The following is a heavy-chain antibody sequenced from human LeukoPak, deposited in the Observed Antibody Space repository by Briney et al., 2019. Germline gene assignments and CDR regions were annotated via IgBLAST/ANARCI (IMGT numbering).Heavy chain of an antibody. J-gene: IGHJ6*04. V-gene: IGHV3-53*01. CDR3: AELGITMLRGV. CDR1: GFTVSSNS. CDR2: IYSDNT. Sequence: QSGGSLRLSCTVSGFTVSSNSMSWVRQAPGKGLEWVSFIYSDNTHYSDSVKGRFTISRDNAKNSLYLQMNSLRAEDTAVYYCAELGITMLRGVWGKGTTVTISS. D-gene: IGHD3-10*02.